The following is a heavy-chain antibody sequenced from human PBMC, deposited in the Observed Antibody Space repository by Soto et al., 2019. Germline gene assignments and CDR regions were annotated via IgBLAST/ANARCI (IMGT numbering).Heavy chain of an antibody. CDR1: GFTFSSYA. Sequence: PGGSLRLSCAASGFTFSSYAMSWVRQAPGKGLEWVSAISGSGGSTYYADSVKGRFTISRDNSKNTLYLQMNSLRAEDTAVYYCAKVLVGAGYYYYGMDVWGQGTTVTVSS. V-gene: IGHV3-23*01. CDR3: AKVLVGAGYYYYGMDV. J-gene: IGHJ6*02. CDR2: ISGSGGST. D-gene: IGHD1-26*01.